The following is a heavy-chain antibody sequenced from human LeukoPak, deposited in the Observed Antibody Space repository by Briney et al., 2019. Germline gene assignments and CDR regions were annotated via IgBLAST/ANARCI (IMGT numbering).Heavy chain of an antibody. D-gene: IGHD4-17*01. J-gene: IGHJ5*02. CDR3: ATLPGGVTTPNPS. CDR2: IDHSGST. Sequence: PSETLSLTCTVSGYSISSGYYWGWIRQPPGKGLEWTGSIDHSGSTYYNPSLKSRITISLDTSKNQFSLKLTSVTAADTAVYYCATLPGGVTTPNPSWGRGALVTVSS. V-gene: IGHV4-38-2*02. CDR1: GYSISSGYY.